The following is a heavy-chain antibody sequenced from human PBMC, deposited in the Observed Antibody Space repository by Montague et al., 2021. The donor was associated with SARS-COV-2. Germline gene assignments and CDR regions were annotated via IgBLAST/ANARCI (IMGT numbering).Heavy chain of an antibody. D-gene: IGHD1-20*01. Sequence: SEILSLTCAVYGGSFSGYYWSWIRQPPGKGLEWIGYIYYSGSTNYNPSLKSRVTISVDTSKNQFSLKLSSVTAADTAVYYCARDQGYNWNYYYYYGMDVWGQGTTVTVSS. V-gene: IGHV4-59*12. CDR2: IYYSGST. CDR3: ARDQGYNWNYYYYYGMDV. J-gene: IGHJ6*02. CDR1: GGSFSGYY.